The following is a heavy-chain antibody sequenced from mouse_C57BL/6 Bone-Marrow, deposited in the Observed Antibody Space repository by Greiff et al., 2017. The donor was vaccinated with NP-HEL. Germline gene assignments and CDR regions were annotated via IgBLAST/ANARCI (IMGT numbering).Heavy chain of an antibody. CDR3: ARDGTDGVLFAY. J-gene: IGHJ3*01. Sequence: DVQLQESGPGLVKPSQSLSLTCSVTGYSITSGYYWNWIRQFPGNKLEWMGYISYDGSNNYNPSLKNRISITRDTSKNQFFLKLNSVTTEDTATYYCARDGTDGVLFAYWGQGTLVTVSA. D-gene: IGHD4-1*01. V-gene: IGHV3-6*01. CDR1: GYSITSGYY. CDR2: ISYDGSN.